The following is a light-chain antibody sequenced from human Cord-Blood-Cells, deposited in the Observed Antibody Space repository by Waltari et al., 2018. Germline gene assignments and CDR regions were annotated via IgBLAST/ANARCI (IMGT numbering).Light chain of an antibody. CDR3: QQYYSYPLT. V-gene: IGKV1-8*01. CDR1: QGISSY. J-gene: IGKJ4*01. CDR2: AAS. Sequence: AIRMTQSPSSLSASTGARVTITCRASQGISSYLAWYQQKPGKAPKLLLYAASTLQSGVPSRFSGSGSGTDFTLTISCLQSEDFATYYCQQYYSYPLTFGGGTKVEIK.